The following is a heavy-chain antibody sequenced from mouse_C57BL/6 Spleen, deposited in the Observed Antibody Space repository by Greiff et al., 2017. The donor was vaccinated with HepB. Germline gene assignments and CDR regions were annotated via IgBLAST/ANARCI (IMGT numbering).Heavy chain of an antibody. CDR1: GYTFTSYW. Sequence: QVQLQQPGAELVKPGASVKLSCKASGYTFTSYWMQWVKQRPGQGLEWIGEIDPSDSYTNYNQKFKGKATLTVDTSSSTAYMQLSSLTSEDSAVYYCARSNYGGYFDVWGTGTTVTVSS. J-gene: IGHJ1*03. CDR2: IDPSDSYT. D-gene: IGHD1-1*01. V-gene: IGHV1-50*01. CDR3: ARSNYGGYFDV.